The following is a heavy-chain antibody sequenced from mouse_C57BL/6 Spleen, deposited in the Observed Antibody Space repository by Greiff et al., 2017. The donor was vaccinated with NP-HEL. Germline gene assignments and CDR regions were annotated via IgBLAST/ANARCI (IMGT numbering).Heavy chain of an antibody. V-gene: IGHV1-69*01. D-gene: IGHD4-1*01. CDR2: IDPSDSYT. CDR1: GYTFTSYW. CDR3: ARVRGRWDEAWFAY. J-gene: IGHJ3*01. Sequence: QVQLQQPGAELVMPGASVKLSCKASGYTFTSYWMHWVKQRPGQGLEWIGEIDPSDSYTNYNQKFKGKSTLTVDKSSSTAYMQLSSLTSEDSAVYYCARVRGRWDEAWFAYWGQGTLVTVSA.